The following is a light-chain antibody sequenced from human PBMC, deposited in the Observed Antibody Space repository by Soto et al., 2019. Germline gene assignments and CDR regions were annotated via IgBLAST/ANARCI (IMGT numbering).Light chain of an antibody. CDR2: GNS. CDR1: SSNIGAGYD. V-gene: IGLV1-40*01. CDR3: QSYDSSRGGV. Sequence: QSVLTQPPSVSGAPGQRGTISCTGSSSNIGAGYDVHWYQQLPGTAPKLLIYGNSNRPSGVPDRFSGSKSGTSASLAITGLQAEDEADYYCQSYDSSRGGVFGGGTKLTVL. J-gene: IGLJ2*01.